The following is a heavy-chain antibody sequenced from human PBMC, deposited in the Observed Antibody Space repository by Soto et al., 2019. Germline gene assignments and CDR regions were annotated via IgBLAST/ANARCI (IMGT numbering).Heavy chain of an antibody. Sequence: GGSLRLSCAASGFTFSSYSMNWVRQAPGKGLEWVSSISSSSSYIYYADSVKGRFTISRDNAKNSLYLQMNSLRAEDTAVYHCARDLLSSDFWSGSSPSNRFDPWGQGTLVTVYS. J-gene: IGHJ5*02. CDR3: ARDLLSSDFWSGSSPSNRFDP. CDR1: GFTFSSYS. D-gene: IGHD3-3*01. CDR2: ISSSSSYI. V-gene: IGHV3-21*01.